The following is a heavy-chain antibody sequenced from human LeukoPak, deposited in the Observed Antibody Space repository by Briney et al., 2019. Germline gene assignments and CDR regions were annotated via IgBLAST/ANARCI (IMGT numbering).Heavy chain of an antibody. D-gene: IGHD1-26*01. CDR1: GGSISSYY. V-gene: IGHV4-59*01. CDR3: ARGSGRGMDV. Sequence: TSETLSLTCTVSGGSISSYYWSWIRQPPGKGLEWIGYIYYSGSTNYNPSLMSRVTISVDTSKNQFSLKLSSVTAADTAVYYCARGSGRGMDVWGQGTTVTVSS. CDR2: IYYSGST. J-gene: IGHJ6*02.